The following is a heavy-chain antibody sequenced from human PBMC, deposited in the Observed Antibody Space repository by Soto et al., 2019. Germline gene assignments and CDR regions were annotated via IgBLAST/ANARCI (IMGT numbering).Heavy chain of an antibody. CDR2: ISTYDGNT. D-gene: IGHD2-15*01. Sequence: QVQLVQSGAEVKKPGASVRVSCKASGYSFTIYGLTWVRQAPGQGPEGMGWISTYDGNTNYAQNFQGRVSMARDTSTSTAYMELRSLRSDDTAVYYCARDRGRSCIGGTCPFDYWGQGTLVTVSS. V-gene: IGHV1-18*01. J-gene: IGHJ4*02. CDR3: ARDRGRSCIGGTCPFDY. CDR1: GYSFTIYG.